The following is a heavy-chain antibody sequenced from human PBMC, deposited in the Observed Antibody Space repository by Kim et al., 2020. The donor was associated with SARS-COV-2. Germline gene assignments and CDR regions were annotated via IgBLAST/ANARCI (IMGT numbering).Heavy chain of an antibody. Sequence: GGSLRLSCAASGFTFSSYSMNWVRQAPGKGLEWVSSISSSSSYIYYADSVKGRFTISRDNAKNSLYLQMNSLRAEDTAVYYCARRGTFEAVLRYFDWFLQKGNWFDPWGQGTLVTVSS. CDR2: ISSSSSYI. V-gene: IGHV3-21*01. D-gene: IGHD3-9*01. J-gene: IGHJ5*02. CDR3: ARRGTFEAVLRYFDWFLQKGNWFDP. CDR1: GFTFSSYS.